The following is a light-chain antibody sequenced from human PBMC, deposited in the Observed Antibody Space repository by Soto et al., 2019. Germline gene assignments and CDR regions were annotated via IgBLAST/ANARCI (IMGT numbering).Light chain of an antibody. CDR2: EVF. Sequence: QSALTQPASVSGSPGQSITIPCTGTNSDVGGYNYVSWYQHHPGKAPKLMIYEVFNRPSGVSSRFSGSKSGSTASLTISGLPAQDEADYYCSSYTTTKALYVFGTGTKVTVL. CDR3: SSYTTTKALYV. J-gene: IGLJ1*01. CDR1: NSDVGGYNY. V-gene: IGLV2-14*01.